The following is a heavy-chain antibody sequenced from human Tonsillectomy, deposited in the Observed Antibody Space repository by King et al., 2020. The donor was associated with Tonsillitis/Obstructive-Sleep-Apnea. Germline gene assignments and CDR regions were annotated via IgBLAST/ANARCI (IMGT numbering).Heavy chain of an antibody. Sequence: VQLVESGGGLVQPGRSLRLSCAASGFMFHDYAMHWVRQAPGKGLEWVSGISWNSGSIGYADSVKGRFTISRDNAKNSLYLQMNSLRAEDTALYYCTKDKNPRFGGAGNWFDPWGQGTPVTVSS. D-gene: IGHD3-16*01. CDR2: ISWNSGSI. CDR3: TKDKNPRFGGAGNWFDP. V-gene: IGHV3-9*01. J-gene: IGHJ5*02. CDR1: GFMFHDYA.